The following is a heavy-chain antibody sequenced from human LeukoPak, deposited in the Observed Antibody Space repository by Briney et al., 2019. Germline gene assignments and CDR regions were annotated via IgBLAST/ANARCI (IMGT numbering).Heavy chain of an antibody. CDR2: IDPVDSDT. V-gene: IGHV5-51*01. CDR1: GYSFTSYW. CDR3: ARPLDKHRHLGFDY. D-gene: IGHD3-16*01. Sequence: ASSLKISCKGSGYSFTSYWNGGGRPMRGKGLEWMGIIDPVDSDTRSSPSFQGQVTLSADKSISTSYLQGSLLKDSDTASYDSARPLDKHRHLGFDYWRQGTLATVS. J-gene: IGHJ4*02.